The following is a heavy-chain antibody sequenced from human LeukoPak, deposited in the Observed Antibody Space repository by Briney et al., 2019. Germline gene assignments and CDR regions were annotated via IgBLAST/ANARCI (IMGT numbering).Heavy chain of an antibody. D-gene: IGHD6-19*01. V-gene: IGHV1-46*01. CDR2: INPSGGST. J-gene: IGHJ4*02. CDR1: GYTFTSYY. CDR3: ACEPRVAVAGTDLGY. Sequence: GASVTVSCKASGYTFTSYYMHWVRQAPGQGLEWMGIINPSGGSTSYAQKFQGRVTMTRDTSTSTVYMELSSLRSEDTAVYYCACEPRVAVAGTDLGYWGQGTLVRLL.